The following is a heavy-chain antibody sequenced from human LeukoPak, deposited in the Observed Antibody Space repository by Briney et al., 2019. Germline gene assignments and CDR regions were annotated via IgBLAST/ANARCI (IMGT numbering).Heavy chain of an antibody. J-gene: IGHJ4*02. Sequence: GGSLRLSCAASGFTFSSYAMHWVRQAPGKGLEWVAIIWYDGTTKYYADSVKGRFTISRDNSKNTLYLQMNSLRAEDTALYYCAKDTKRGYSYGFHYFDYWGQGTLVTVSS. D-gene: IGHD5-18*01. CDR1: GFTFSSYA. V-gene: IGHV3-30*02. CDR2: IWYDGTTK. CDR3: AKDTKRGYSYGFHYFDY.